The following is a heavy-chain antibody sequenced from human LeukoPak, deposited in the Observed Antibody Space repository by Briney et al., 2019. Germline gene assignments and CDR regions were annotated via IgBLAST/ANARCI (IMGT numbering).Heavy chain of an antibody. CDR3: ARAMIVVVKDY. V-gene: IGHV3-21*01. J-gene: IGHJ4*02. D-gene: IGHD3-22*01. CDR2: ISSSSSYI. CDR1: GFTFSSYS. Sequence: PGGSLRLSCAASGFTFSSYSMNWVRQAPGKGLEWVSSISSSSSYIYYADSVKGRFTISRDNAKNSLYLQTNSLRAEDTAVYYCARAMIVVVKDYWGQGTLVTVSS.